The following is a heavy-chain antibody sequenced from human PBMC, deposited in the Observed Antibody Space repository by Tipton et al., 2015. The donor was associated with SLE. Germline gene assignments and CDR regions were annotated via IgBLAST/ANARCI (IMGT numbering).Heavy chain of an antibody. V-gene: IGHV4-59*01. J-gene: IGHJ3*02. Sequence: TLSITCTVSGGSMNNYYWSWIRQPPGKGLEWIGYIYSSGSTNYNPSLQSRVTISVDTSNNHFSLKLRSVTATDTAVYYCAREWGYSSGWPDALNIWGQGTTVTVSS. D-gene: IGHD6-19*01. CDR3: AREWGYSSGWPDALNI. CDR2: IYSSGST. CDR1: GGSMNNYY.